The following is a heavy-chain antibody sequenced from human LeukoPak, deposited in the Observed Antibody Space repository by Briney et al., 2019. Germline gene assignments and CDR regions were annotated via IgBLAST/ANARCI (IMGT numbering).Heavy chain of an antibody. D-gene: IGHD3-22*01. J-gene: IGHJ4*02. Sequence: PGGSLRLSCEASGFPFSTYGFHWVRQAPGKGLDWVAVISYDGSNEDYVDSVKGRFTISRDNAKNSLYLQMNSLRAEDTAVYYCARAGAYYYDSSGYTDYWGQGTLVTVSS. V-gene: IGHV3-33*08. CDR3: ARAGAYYYDSSGYTDY. CDR2: ISYDGSNE. CDR1: GFPFSTYG.